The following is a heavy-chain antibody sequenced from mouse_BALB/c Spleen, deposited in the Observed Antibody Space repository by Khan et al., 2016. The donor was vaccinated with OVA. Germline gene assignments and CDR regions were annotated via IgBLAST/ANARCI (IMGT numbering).Heavy chain of an antibody. CDR1: GYIFTSYW. CDR2: IYPGTDNT. J-gene: IGHJ2*01. CDR3: AREEALNNFDN. D-gene: IGHD3-2*02. Sequence: QIQLVQSGAELVRPGASVKLSCKTSGYIFTSYWIHWVKQRSGQGLEWIARIYPGTDNTYYNEKLKDKATLTADKSSSTAYMQLSSLKSEDSAVYFSAREEALNNFDNWGQGTTLTVSS. V-gene: IGHV1-76*01.